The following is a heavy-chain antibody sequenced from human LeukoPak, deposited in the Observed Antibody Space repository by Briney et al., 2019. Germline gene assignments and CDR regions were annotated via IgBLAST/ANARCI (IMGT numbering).Heavy chain of an antibody. Sequence: GRSLRLSCEASGFTFSTYGMHWVRQAPGKGLEWVAVIWYDGSNKNYADSVKGRFTISRDNSKNTLYLQMSSLRAEDTAVYYCAKDERNWNYNLASQTYDWGQGTLVTVSS. J-gene: IGHJ4*02. D-gene: IGHD1-7*01. CDR1: GFTFSTYG. CDR3: AKDERNWNYNLASQTYD. V-gene: IGHV3-33*06. CDR2: IWYDGSNK.